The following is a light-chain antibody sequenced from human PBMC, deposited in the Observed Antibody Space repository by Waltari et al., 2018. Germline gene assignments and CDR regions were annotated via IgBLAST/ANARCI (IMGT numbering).Light chain of an antibody. J-gene: IGLJ3*02. CDR1: SNDVGAYNY. V-gene: IGLV2-14*01. Sequence: QSALTQPASVSGSPGQSITISCTGTSNDVGAYNYVSCSQQHPGKAPKLMIYEVSNRPSGVSSRFSGSKSGNTASLTISGLQAEDEADYYCNSYTSTSTRVVFGGGTKLTVL. CDR2: EVS. CDR3: NSYTSTSTRVV.